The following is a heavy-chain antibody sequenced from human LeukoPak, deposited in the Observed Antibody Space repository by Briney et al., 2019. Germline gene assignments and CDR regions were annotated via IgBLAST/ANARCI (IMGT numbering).Heavy chain of an antibody. CDR1: GDSLSYFY. CDR3: ARGVVAAAGRTFDF. J-gene: IGHJ4*02. Sequence: SETLSLTCTVSGDSLSYFYWSWIRQPPGKGLEWTGYIYNSGSTNYNPSLKSRVTISLDTSKNQFSLKLSSVTAADTAVYYCARGVVAAAGRTFDFWGQGTLVTVSS. CDR2: IYNSGST. D-gene: IGHD6-13*01. V-gene: IGHV4-59*01.